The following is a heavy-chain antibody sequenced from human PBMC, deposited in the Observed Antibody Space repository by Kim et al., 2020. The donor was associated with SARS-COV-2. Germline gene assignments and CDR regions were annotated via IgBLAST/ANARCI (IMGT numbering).Heavy chain of an antibody. D-gene: IGHD3-22*01. CDR3: ARRYYDSSGVYFFDY. V-gene: IGHV3-74*01. Sequence: GGSLRLSCAASGFTFNRYWMHWVRQGPGKGLVWVSRINSDGTTTNYADSVKGRITISRDNAKNTLYLQMNSLRVEDTAVYYCARRYYDSSGVYFFDYWGQGTLVTVSS. CDR2: INSDGTTT. J-gene: IGHJ4*02. CDR1: GFTFNRYW.